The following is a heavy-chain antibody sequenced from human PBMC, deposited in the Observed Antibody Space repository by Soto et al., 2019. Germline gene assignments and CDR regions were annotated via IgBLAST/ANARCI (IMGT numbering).Heavy chain of an antibody. J-gene: IGHJ4*02. CDR3: ARGTPVPTYFFDS. CDR1: GGASSTYT. D-gene: IGHD4-17*01. V-gene: IGHV1-69*02. Sequence: QVQLVQSGAEVKKPGSSVKVSCTAFGGASSTYTISWLRQTPGQGLEWMGRIIPMFGIAKYPQKFQDRLTITADRSSHTAYMELGSLRSDDTAVYYCARGTPVPTYFFDSWGQGTLLTVSS. CDR2: IIPMFGIA.